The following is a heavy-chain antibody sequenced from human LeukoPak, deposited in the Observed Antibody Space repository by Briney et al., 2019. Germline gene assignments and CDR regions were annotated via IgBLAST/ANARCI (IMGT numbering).Heavy chain of an antibody. CDR2: ISYDGSNK. J-gene: IGHJ5*02. CDR3: ARGPYSSSWYFGWFDP. CDR1: GFTFSSYA. V-gene: IGHV3-30*04. Sequence: GRSLRLSCAASGFTFSSYAMHWVRQAPGKGLEWVAVISYDGSNKYYADSVKGRFTISRDNSKNTLYLQMNSLRAGDTAVYYCARGPYSSSWYFGWFDPWGQGTLVTVSS. D-gene: IGHD6-13*01.